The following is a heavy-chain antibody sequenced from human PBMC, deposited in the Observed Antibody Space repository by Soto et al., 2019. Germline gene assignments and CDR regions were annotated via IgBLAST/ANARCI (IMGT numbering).Heavy chain of an antibody. CDR2: ISWNSATI. CDR1: GFTVDDHA. Sequence: EVELVESVGGLVEPGGSLRRSCVTSGFTVDDHAMHWLRQAPGNGLEWVSSISWNSATIAYRDSVKGRFTISRDNAKNSLHLKMTSLRVEDTAAYYCVRDMNPSVGVVVTATLDFWGQGSLVTVSS. CDR3: VRDMNPSVGVVVTATLDF. V-gene: IGHV3-9*01. D-gene: IGHD2-21*02. J-gene: IGHJ4*02.